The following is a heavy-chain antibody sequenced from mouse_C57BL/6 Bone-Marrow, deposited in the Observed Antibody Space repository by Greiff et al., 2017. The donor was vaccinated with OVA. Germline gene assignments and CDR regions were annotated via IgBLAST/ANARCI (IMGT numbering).Heavy chain of an antibody. Sequence: VESGGGLVQSGRSLRLSCATSGFTFSDFYMEWVRQAPGKGLEWIAASRNKANDYTTEYSASVKGRFIVSRDTSQSILYLQMNALRAEDTAIYYCARDSNLYDGYYRYFDVWGTGTTVTVSS. CDR3: ARDSNLYDGYYRYFDV. J-gene: IGHJ1*03. V-gene: IGHV7-1*01. D-gene: IGHD2-3*01. CDR2: SRNKANDYTT. CDR1: GFTFSDFY.